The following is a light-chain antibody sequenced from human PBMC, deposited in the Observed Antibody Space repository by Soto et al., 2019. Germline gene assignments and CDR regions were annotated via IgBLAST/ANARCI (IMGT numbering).Light chain of an antibody. J-gene: IGKJ1*01. CDR3: QQYKSDCT. CDR1: QSISTW. V-gene: IGKV1-5*01. CDR2: DAS. Sequence: DIQMTQSPSTLSPSVGDRATITCRASQSISTWLAWYQQKPGKAPKLLIYDASSLESGVPSRFSGSGSGTEFTLTIRSLQPDDFATYYCQQYKSDCTFGQGTKVDNK.